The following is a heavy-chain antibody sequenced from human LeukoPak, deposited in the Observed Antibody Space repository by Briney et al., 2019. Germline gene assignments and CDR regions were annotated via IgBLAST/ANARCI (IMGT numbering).Heavy chain of an antibody. V-gene: IGHV5-51*01. D-gene: IGHD3-10*01. J-gene: IGHJ5*02. Sequence: GESLKISCKGSGYSFPNYWIGWVRQMPGKGLEWMGMIYLGDSDTRYSPSFQGQVTISADKSISTAYLQWSSLKASDTAMCYCARLEDGSGSYYNDPWFDPWGQGTLVTVSS. CDR2: IYLGDSDT. CDR3: ARLEDGSGSYYNDPWFDP. CDR1: GYSFPNYW.